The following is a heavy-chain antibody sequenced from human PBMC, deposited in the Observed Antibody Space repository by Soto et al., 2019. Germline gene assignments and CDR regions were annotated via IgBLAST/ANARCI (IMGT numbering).Heavy chain of an antibody. D-gene: IGHD3-3*01. CDR2: IKSKSDGATT. CDR3: TTGLTIFGVVIDP. J-gene: IGHJ5*02. CDR1: GFTFSSYS. V-gene: IGHV3-15*01. Sequence: GGSLRLSCAASGFTFSSYSMNWVRQAPGKGLEWVGRIKSKSDGATTDYAAPVRGRFIISRDDSKNTLYLQMNSLKTEDTAVYYCTTGLTIFGVVIDPWGQGTLVTVSS.